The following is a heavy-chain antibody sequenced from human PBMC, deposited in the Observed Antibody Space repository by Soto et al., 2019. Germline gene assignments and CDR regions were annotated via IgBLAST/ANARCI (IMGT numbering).Heavy chain of an antibody. D-gene: IGHD3-3*01. CDR3: AREGLDYDFWSGPNALDY. CDR2: IWYDGSNK. V-gene: IGHV3-33*01. J-gene: IGHJ4*02. CDR1: GFTFSSYG. Sequence: GGSLRLSCAASGFTFSSYGMHWVRQAPGKGLEWVAVIWYDGSNKYYADSVKGRFTISRDNSKNTLYLQMNSLRAEDTAVYYCAREGLDYDFWSGPNALDYWGQGTLVTVSS.